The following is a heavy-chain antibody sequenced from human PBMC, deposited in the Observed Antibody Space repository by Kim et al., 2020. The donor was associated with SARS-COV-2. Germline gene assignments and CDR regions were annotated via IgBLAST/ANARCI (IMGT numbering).Heavy chain of an antibody. CDR2: ISYDGSNK. J-gene: IGHJ4*02. CDR1: GFTFSSYA. Sequence: GGSLRLSCAASGFTFSSYAMHWVRQAPGKGLEWVAVISYDGSNKYYADSVKGRFTISRDNSKNTLYLQMNSLRAEDTAVYYCAREDPGVYVVVTAIPLFDYWGQGTLVTVSS. D-gene: IGHD2-21*02. CDR3: AREDPGVYVVVTAIPLFDY. V-gene: IGHV3-30-3*01.